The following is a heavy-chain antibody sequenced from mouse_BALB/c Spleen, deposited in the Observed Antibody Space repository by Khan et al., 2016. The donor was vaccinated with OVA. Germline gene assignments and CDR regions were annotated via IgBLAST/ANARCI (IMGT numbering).Heavy chain of an antibody. V-gene: IGHV2-6-1*01. CDR1: GFSLTNYG. J-gene: IGHJ4*01. Sequence: QVQLKQSGPGLVAPSQSLSITCTISGFSLTNYGVHWVRQPPGKGLEWLVVIWSDGSTTYNSALKSRLTVDKDNSNSQVFLKMHSLQTDDTAMYFCARQPYYQYNIRDYWGQGTSVTVSS. CDR3: ARQPYYQYNIRDY. CDR2: IWSDGST. D-gene: IGHD2-10*01.